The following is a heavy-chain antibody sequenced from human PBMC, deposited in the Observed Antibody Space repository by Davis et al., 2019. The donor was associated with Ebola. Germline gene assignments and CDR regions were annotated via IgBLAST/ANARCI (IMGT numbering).Heavy chain of an antibody. CDR2: INPSDGST. D-gene: IGHD5-12*01. Sequence: ASVKVSCKASGYTFTSYYMHWVRQAPGQGLEWMGIINPSDGSTSYAQKFQGRVTMTRDTSTSTVYMELSSLRSEDTAVYYCARVRYSGYEPLAFDIWGQGTMVTVSS. CDR3: ARVRYSGYEPLAFDI. V-gene: IGHV1-46*01. J-gene: IGHJ3*02. CDR1: GYTFTSYY.